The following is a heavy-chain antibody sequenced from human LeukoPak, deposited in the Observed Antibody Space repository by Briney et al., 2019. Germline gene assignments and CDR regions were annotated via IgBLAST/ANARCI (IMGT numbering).Heavy chain of an antibody. J-gene: IGHJ6*02. CDR1: GFTFSSYA. D-gene: IGHD5-12*01. V-gene: IGHV3-23*01. CDR3: AKDSSRRGYSGYDLWGYYYYYYGMDV. Sequence: GGSLRLSCAASGFTFSSYAMSWVRQAPGKGLEWVSAISGSGGSTYYADSVKGRFTISRDNSKNTLYLQMNSLRAEDTAVYYCAKDSSRRGYSGYDLWGYYYYYYGMDVWGQGTTVTVSS. CDR2: ISGSGGST.